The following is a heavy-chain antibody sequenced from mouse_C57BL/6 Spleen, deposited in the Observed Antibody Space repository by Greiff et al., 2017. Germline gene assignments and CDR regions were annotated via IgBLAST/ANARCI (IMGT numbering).Heavy chain of an antibody. V-gene: IGHV1-82*01. D-gene: IGHD1-1*01. J-gene: IGHJ4*01. Sequence: VKLMESGPELVKPGASVKISCKASGYAFSDSWMNWVKQRPGQGLEWIGRIYPGAGDTNYNWKFKGKATLTADKSSSTAYMQLRSLTSEDSAVYSGASITTVVEGEDMDYWGQGTTVTVSS. CDR1: GYAFSDSW. CDR2: IYPGAGDT. CDR3: ASITTVVEGEDMDY.